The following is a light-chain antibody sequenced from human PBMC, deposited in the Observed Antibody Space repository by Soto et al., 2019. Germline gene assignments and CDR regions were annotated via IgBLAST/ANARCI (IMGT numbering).Light chain of an antibody. CDR3: QQYDNLPL. Sequence: QMTHSPSSLSASVGDSLTINCRASQGISNELGWYQQRRGKAPKVLIDGASNLQSVVPSRFSGSGSAKVFTFTISILPQEVIATYCCQQYDNLPLFGQGTRLEIK. V-gene: IGKV1-33*01. CDR2: GAS. J-gene: IGKJ5*01. CDR1: QGISNE.